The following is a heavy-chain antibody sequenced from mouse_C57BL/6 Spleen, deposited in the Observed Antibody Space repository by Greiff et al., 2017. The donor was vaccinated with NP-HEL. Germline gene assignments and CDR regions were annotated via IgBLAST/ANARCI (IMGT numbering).Heavy chain of an antibody. J-gene: IGHJ4*01. CDR1: GFSLTSYG. CDR3: AKNRATTTDYAMDY. CDR2: IWRGGST. D-gene: IGHD3-1*01. Sequence: QVQLQQSGPGLVQPSQSLSITCTVSGFSLTSYGVHWVRQSPGKGLEWLGVIWRGGSTDYNAAFMSRLSITKDNSKSQVFFKMNSLQADDTAIYYCAKNRATTTDYAMDYWGQGTSVTVSS. V-gene: IGHV2-5*01.